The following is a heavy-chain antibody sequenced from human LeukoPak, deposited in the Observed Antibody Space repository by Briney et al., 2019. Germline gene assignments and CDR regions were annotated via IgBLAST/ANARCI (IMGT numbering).Heavy chain of an antibody. CDR1: GGSFSGYY. Sequence: SETLSLTCAVYGGSFSGYYWSWIRQPPGKGLEWIGEINHSGSTNYNPSLKSRVTISVDTSKNQFSLKLSSVTAADTAVYYCARAGSYDFWSGHAYYFDYWGQGTLVTVSS. V-gene: IGHV4-34*01. CDR2: INHSGST. D-gene: IGHD3-3*01. CDR3: ARAGSYDFWSGHAYYFDY. J-gene: IGHJ4*02.